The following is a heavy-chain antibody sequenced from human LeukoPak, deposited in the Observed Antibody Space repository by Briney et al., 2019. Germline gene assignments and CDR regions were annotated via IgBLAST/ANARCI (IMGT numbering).Heavy chain of an antibody. CDR2: INHSGST. Sequence: NASETLSLTCAVYGGSFSGYYWSWIRQPPGKGLEWIGEINHSGSTNYNPSLKSRVTISVDTSKNQFSLKLSSVTAADTAVYYCGTTDLTHWGQGTLVTVSS. CDR1: GGSFSGYY. CDR3: GTTDLTH. J-gene: IGHJ4*02. V-gene: IGHV4-34*01.